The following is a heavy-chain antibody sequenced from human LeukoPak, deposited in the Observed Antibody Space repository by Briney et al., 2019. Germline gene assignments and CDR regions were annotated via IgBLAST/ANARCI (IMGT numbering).Heavy chain of an antibody. D-gene: IGHD1-1*01. J-gene: IGHJ5*02. CDR1: GYNFTTQW. Sequence: PGESLKISCKGSGYNFTTQWIGWVRQMPGKGLEWMGIIYPGDSDTRYSPSFQGQVTISADKSISTAYLQWSSLKASDTAMYYCARLRHPATGNWFDPWGQGTLVTVSS. V-gene: IGHV5-51*01. CDR2: IYPGDSDT. CDR3: ARLRHPATGNWFDP.